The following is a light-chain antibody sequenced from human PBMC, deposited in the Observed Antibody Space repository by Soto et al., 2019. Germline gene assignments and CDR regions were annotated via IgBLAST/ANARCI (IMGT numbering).Light chain of an antibody. J-gene: IGKJ1*01. CDR2: TTS. CDR1: QSIRRY. V-gene: IGKV1-39*01. CDR3: QQTYSTWT. Sequence: DIQMSQSPSSLSASVGDSFTITCRASQSIRRYLNWYQQKPGKAPELLIYTTSSLQSGVPSRFSGSGSGTDFTLTISSLHPEDFATYYCQQTYSTWTFGQGTKVDIK.